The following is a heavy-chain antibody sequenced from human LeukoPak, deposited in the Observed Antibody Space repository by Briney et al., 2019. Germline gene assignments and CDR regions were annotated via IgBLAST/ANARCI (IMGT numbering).Heavy chain of an antibody. D-gene: IGHD5-12*01. CDR2: INPSGGST. CDR1: GYTFTSYY. J-gene: IGHJ4*02. V-gene: IGHV1-46*01. Sequence: ASVTVSCKASGYTFTSYYVHWVRQAPGQGLEWMGIINPSGGSTSYAQKFQGRVTMTRDTSTSTVYMELSSLRSEDTAVYYCARGYVDIVATGPATPEYYFDYWGQGTLVTVSS. CDR3: ARGYVDIVATGPATPEYYFDY.